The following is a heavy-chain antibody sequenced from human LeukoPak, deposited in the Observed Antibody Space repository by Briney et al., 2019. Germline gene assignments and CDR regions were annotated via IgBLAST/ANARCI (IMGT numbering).Heavy chain of an antibody. CDR2: ISGSGGST. V-gene: IGHV3-23*01. D-gene: IGHD1-7*01. CDR1: GFTFSSYA. Sequence: GGSLRLSCAASGFTFSSYAMSWVRQAPGKGLEWVSAISGSGGSTYYADSVKGRFTISRDNSKNTLYLQMKSLRAEDTAVYYCAKDGSTSLNWNYVSFWNYWGQGTLATVSS. J-gene: IGHJ4*02. CDR3: AKDGSTSLNWNYVSFWNY.